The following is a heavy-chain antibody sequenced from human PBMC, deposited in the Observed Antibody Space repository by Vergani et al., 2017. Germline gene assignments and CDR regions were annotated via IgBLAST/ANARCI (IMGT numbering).Heavy chain of an antibody. V-gene: IGHV3-7*01. Sequence: EVHLEESGGGLVPPGGSLRLSCAASGFPFGDYYMAWIRLAPGKGLDWVASIKRDGTETFYLDSVKGRFTISRDNAKTTLYLQMNSLRDEDRGVYYCARISGGSAPYLHYWGQGTLVTVAS. CDR1: GFPFGDYY. D-gene: IGHD2-15*01. J-gene: IGHJ1*01. CDR3: ARISGGSAPYLHY. CDR2: IKRDGTET.